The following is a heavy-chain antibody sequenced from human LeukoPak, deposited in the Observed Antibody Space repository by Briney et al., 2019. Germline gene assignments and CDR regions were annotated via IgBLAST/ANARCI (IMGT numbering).Heavy chain of an antibody. CDR1: GYTFTSYD. V-gene: IGHV1-8*01. CDR3: ARDITMVRGVIGFGFDP. J-gene: IGHJ5*02. D-gene: IGHD3-10*01. Sequence: ASVKVSCKASGYTFTSYDINWVRQATGQELEWMGWMNPNSGNTGYAQKFQGRVTMTRNTSISTAYMELSSLRSEDTAVYYCARDITMVRGVIGFGFDPWGQGTLVTVSS. CDR2: MNPNSGNT.